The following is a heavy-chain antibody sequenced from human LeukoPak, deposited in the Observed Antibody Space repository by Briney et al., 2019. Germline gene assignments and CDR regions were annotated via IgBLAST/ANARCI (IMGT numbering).Heavy chain of an antibody. Sequence: PSETLSLTCTASGGSISSGSYYWSWIRQPAGKGLEWIGRIYTSGSTNYNPSLKSRVTISVDTSKNQFSLKLSSVTAADTAVYYCARSWGIFGVVRYAFDIWGRGTMVTVSS. CDR2: IYTSGST. D-gene: IGHD3-3*01. V-gene: IGHV4-61*02. CDR3: ARSWGIFGVVRYAFDI. CDR1: GGSISSGSYY. J-gene: IGHJ3*02.